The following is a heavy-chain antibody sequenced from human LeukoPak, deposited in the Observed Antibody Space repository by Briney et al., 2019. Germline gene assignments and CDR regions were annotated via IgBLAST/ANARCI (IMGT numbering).Heavy chain of an antibody. J-gene: IGHJ3*02. D-gene: IGHD1-26*01. CDR1: GGTFSSYA. Sequence: SVKVSCKASGGTFSSYAISWVRQAPGQGLEWMGRIIPVFGTANYAQKFQGRVTITTDESTSTAYMELSSLRSEDTAVYYCARDVLGLQWDLNHDAFDIWGQGTMVTVSS. CDR2: IIPVFGTA. V-gene: IGHV1-69*05. CDR3: ARDVLGLQWDLNHDAFDI.